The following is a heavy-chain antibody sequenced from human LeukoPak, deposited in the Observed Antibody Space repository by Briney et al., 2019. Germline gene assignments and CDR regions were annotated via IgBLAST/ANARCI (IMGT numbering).Heavy chain of an antibody. V-gene: IGHV3-66*01. CDR2: LYSGGST. Sequence: GGSLRLSCAASGFTVSTNYMSWVRQAPGKGLEWVSVLYSGGSTYYADSVRGRFTISRDNSKNTLYLQMNSLRAEDTAIYYCARDATQYLRYGYFDYWGPGILVTVSS. D-gene: IGHD3-9*01. CDR3: ARDATQYLRYGYFDY. CDR1: GFTVSTNY. J-gene: IGHJ4*02.